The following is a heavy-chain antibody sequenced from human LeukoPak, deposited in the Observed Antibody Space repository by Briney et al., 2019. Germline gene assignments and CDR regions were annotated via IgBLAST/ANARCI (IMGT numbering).Heavy chain of an antibody. CDR2: IYASGKT. CDR3: ARGETMISVGWFDP. J-gene: IGHJ5*02. Sequence: SETLSLTCTVSGGSISTYFWSWIRQPAGKGLEWIGRIYASGKTNYNPSLKSRVTMSVDTPKNQFSLKMSSVTAADTAVYYCARGETMISVGWFDPWGQGTLVTVSS. D-gene: IGHD3-22*01. CDR1: GGSISTYF. V-gene: IGHV4-4*07.